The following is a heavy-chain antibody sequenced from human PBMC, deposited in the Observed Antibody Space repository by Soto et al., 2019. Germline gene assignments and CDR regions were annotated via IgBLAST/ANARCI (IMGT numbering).Heavy chain of an antibody. J-gene: IGHJ6*02. V-gene: IGHV4-59*08. CDR3: ARQGFGQLHGLVDV. CDR1: GGSITSHY. CDR2: IHHSGST. D-gene: IGHD3-10*01. Sequence: QVQLQESGPGLVKPSETLSLTCSVSGGSITSHYCSWFRQPPGKGLEWIGYIHHSGSTSYNPSLKSRVTMSVDTPKNQFSLKVNSVTAADPALYYCARQGFGQLHGLVDVWGPGTTVTVSS.